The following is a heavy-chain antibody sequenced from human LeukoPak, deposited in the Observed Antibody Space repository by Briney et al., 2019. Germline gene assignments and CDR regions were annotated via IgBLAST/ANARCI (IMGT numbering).Heavy chain of an antibody. CDR1: GATFTGYA. V-gene: IGHV1-69*05. CDR2: IIPIFGTA. J-gene: IGHJ4*02. Sequence: ASVKVSCKASGATFTGYAISWVRQAPGQGLEWMGGIIPIFGTANYAQKFQGRVTITTDESTSTDYMEVSSLRSEDTAVYYCARQYYDSSGYYQHFDYWGQGTVVSVSS. D-gene: IGHD3-22*01. CDR3: ARQYYDSSGYYQHFDY.